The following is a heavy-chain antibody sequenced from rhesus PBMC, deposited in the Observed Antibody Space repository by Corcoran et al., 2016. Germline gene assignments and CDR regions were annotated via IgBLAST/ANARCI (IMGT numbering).Heavy chain of an antibody. CDR1: GFSLSTMGLC. D-gene: IGHD1-14*01. V-gene: IGHV2S1*01. Sequence: QVTSNESGPSLVKPTQTLTLTCTFSGFSLSTMGLCVCWIRQPLAKAPEGLARIDLDDDKYSNTSLKSRLTISKDTSKNQVFLTMTNMDPVDTATYYCARVRQISGTPFSDGRFDVWGAGVLVTVSS. CDR3: ARVRQISGTPFSDGRFDV. CDR2: IDLDDDK. J-gene: IGHJ5-1*01.